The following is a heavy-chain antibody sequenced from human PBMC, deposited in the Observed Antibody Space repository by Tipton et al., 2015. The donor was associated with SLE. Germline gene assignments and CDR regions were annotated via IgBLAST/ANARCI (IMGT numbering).Heavy chain of an antibody. CDR3: ARGYQLPLGPYYYYYMDV. CDR1: GGSISSYY. J-gene: IGHJ6*03. D-gene: IGHD2-2*01. CDR2: IYYGGST. Sequence: TLSLTCTVSGGSISSYYWSWIRQPPGKGLEWIGNIYYGGSTNYNPSLKSRVTISVDTSKNQFSLKLSSVTAADTAVYYCARGYQLPLGPYYYYYMDVWGKGTTVTVSS. V-gene: IGHV4-59*01.